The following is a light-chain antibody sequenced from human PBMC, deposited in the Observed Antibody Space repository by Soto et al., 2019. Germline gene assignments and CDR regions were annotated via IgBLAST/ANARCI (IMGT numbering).Light chain of an antibody. CDR2: KIS. J-gene: IGKJ2*01. CDR3: VQASYWPYT. CDR1: QSLVHSDGNTY. Sequence: DVVMTQSPLSLPVTFGQPASISCRSSQSLVHSDGNTYLNWFHQRPGQSPRRLIYKISNRDSGVPDRFSGSGAGTDFTLKISRLEAEDVVGVYLYVQASYWPYTFGQGTKLDIK. V-gene: IGKV2-30*02.